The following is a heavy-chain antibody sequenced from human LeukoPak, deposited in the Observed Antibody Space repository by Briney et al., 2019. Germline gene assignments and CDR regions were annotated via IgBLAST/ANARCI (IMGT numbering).Heavy chain of an antibody. V-gene: IGHV3-23*01. Sequence: GGSLRLSCAASGFTFSSYAMSWVRQAPGKGLEWASAISGSGGSTYYADSVKGRFTISRDNSKNTLYLQMNSLRAEDTAVYYCAKGSFRGYSYEVLWYWGQGTLVTVSS. J-gene: IGHJ4*02. CDR2: ISGSGGST. CDR3: AKGSFRGYSYEVLWY. D-gene: IGHD5-18*01. CDR1: GFTFSSYA.